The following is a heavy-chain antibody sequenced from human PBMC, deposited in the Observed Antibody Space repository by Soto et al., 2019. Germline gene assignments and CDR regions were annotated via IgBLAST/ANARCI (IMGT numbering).Heavy chain of an antibody. Sequence: QITLKESGPTLVKPTQTLTLTCTFSGFSLSTSGVGVGWIRQPPGKALEWLALIYWDDDKRYSPSLKSRLTITKDTSKNQVVLTMNNMDPVDTSTDYCAYSRYTGSGVDYWGQGTLVTVSS. J-gene: IGHJ4*02. CDR2: IYWDDDK. D-gene: IGHD3-10*01. V-gene: IGHV2-5*02. CDR1: GFSLSTSGVG. CDR3: AYSRYTGSGVDY.